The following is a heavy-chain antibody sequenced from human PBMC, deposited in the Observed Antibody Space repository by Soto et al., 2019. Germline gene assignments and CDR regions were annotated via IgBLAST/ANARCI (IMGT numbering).Heavy chain of an antibody. CDR2: IGGSGTTT. V-gene: IGHV3-23*01. CDR1: GFTFSNYA. Sequence: GGSLRLSCAASGFTFSNYAMSWVRKAPGQGLEWVSAIGGSGTTTFHADSVKGRFTISRDNSKNTLFLQMNSLRAEDTAVYYCAKDFRDFWSGLEYHFDYWGQGTLVTVSS. D-gene: IGHD3-3*01. J-gene: IGHJ4*02. CDR3: AKDFRDFWSGLEYHFDY.